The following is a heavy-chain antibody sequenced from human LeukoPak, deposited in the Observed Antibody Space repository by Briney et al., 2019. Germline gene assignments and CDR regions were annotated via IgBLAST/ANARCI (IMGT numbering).Heavy chain of an antibody. Sequence: GRSLRLSCAASGFTFSSYTMHWVRQAPGKGLEWVAVISYDGSSKFYADSVKGRFTISRDNSKNTLYLQMNSLRAEDTAVYYCAKTYDFWSGPLDYWGQGTLVTVSS. V-gene: IGHV3-30-3*02. CDR2: ISYDGSSK. J-gene: IGHJ4*02. CDR1: GFTFSSYT. D-gene: IGHD3-3*01. CDR3: AKTYDFWSGPLDY.